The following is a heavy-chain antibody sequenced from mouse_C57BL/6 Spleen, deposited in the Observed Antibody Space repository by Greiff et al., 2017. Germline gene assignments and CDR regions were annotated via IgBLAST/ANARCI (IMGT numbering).Heavy chain of an antibody. CDR3: ARRRANYYGSSYDAMDY. CDR2: IYPGDGDT. J-gene: IGHJ4*01. Sequence: QVQLQQSGPELVKPGASVKISCKASGYAFSSSWMNWVKQRPGKGLEWIGRIYPGDGDTNYNGKFKGKATLTADNSSSTAYMQLSSLTSEDSAVYVGARRRANYYGSSYDAMDYWGQGTSVTVSS. D-gene: IGHD1-1*01. V-gene: IGHV1-82*01. CDR1: GYAFSSSW.